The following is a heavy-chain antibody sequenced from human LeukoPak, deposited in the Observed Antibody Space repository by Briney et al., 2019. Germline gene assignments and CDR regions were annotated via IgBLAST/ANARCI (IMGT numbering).Heavy chain of an antibody. CDR3: ARENGSNRYNWNDVARWFDP. D-gene: IGHD1-20*01. CDR2: IKQDGSEK. Sequence: PGGSLRLSCAASGFTFSSYWMSWVRQAPGKGLEWVANIKQDGSEKYYVDSVKGRFTISRDNAKNSLYLQMNSLRAEDTAVYYCARENGSNRYNWNDVARWFDPWGQGTLVTVSS. V-gene: IGHV3-7*01. CDR1: GFTFSSYW. J-gene: IGHJ5*02.